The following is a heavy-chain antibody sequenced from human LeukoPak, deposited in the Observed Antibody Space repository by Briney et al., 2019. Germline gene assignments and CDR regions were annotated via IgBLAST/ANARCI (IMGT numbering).Heavy chain of an antibody. CDR3: ARDRNYYDSSGYYFDY. D-gene: IGHD3-22*01. V-gene: IGHV4-30-4*01. CDR2: TYYSGST. Sequence: SETLSLTCTVSGGSISSGDYYWSWIRQPPGKGLEWIGYTYYSGSTYYNPSLKNRVSISVDTSKNQFSLNLSSVTAADTAVYYCARDRNYYDSSGYYFDYWGQGTLVTVSS. J-gene: IGHJ4*02. CDR1: GGSISSGDYY.